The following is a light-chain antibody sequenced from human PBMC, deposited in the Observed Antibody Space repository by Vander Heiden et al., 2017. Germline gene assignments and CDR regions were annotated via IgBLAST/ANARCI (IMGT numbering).Light chain of an antibody. V-gene: IGLV1-51*02. J-gene: IGLJ3*02. Sequence: QPVLTQPPSVSAAPGQKVTISCTGSSSNIGSDYVSWYQQIPGTAPKLIIYENDKRHTGMPDRFSGSKSGTSATLDITGLQTGDEADYYCGAWDSSPNNWLFGGGTKLTVL. CDR2: END. CDR3: GAWDSSPNNWL. CDR1: SSNIGSDY.